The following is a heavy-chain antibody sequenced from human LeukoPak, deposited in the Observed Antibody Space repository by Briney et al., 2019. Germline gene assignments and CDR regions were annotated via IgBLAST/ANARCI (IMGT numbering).Heavy chain of an antibody. CDR3: ARVAAAADTVSGMDV. J-gene: IGHJ6*02. V-gene: IGHV4-59*01. Sequence: SETLSLTCTVSGDSINGYYWSWIRQPPGKGLEWIGYIYYSGSTNYNPSLKSRVTISVDTSKNQFSLKLSSVTAADTAVYYCARVAAAADTVSGMDVWGQGTTVTVSS. D-gene: IGHD6-13*01. CDR2: IYYSGST. CDR1: GDSINGYY.